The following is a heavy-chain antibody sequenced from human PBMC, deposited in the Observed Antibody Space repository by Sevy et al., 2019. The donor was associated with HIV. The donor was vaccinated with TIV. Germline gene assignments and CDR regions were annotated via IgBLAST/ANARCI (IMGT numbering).Heavy chain of an antibody. J-gene: IGHJ3*02. Sequence: GGSLRLSCAASGFTFSSYSMNWVRQAPGKGLEWVSYISSSSSTIYYADSVKGRFTISRDNAKNSLYLQMNSLRAEDMAVYYCARPVNRGSFNAFDIWGQGTMVTVSS. CDR1: GFTFSSYS. D-gene: IGHD1-26*01. V-gene: IGHV3-48*01. CDR3: ARPVNRGSFNAFDI. CDR2: ISSSSSTI.